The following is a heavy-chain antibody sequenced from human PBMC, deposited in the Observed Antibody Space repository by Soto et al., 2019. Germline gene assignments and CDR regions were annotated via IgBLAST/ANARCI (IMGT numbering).Heavy chain of an antibody. J-gene: IGHJ4*02. CDR1: GGSISSYY. D-gene: IGHD3-16*02. Sequence: SETLSLTCTVSGGSISSYYWSWIRQPPGKGLEWIGYIYYSGSTNYNPSLKSRVTISVDTSKNQFSLKLSSVTAADTAVYYFARVSMITFGGVIVDYWGQGTLVTVSS. CDR3: ARVSMITFGGVIVDY. CDR2: IYYSGST. V-gene: IGHV4-59*01.